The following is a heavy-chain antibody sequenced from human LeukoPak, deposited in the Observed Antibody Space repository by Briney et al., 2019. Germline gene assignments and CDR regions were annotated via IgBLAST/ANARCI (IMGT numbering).Heavy chain of an antibody. CDR3: ARDRVTAIPFDY. D-gene: IGHD2-21*02. CDR2: INHSGST. J-gene: IGHJ4*02. Sequence: SETLSLTCTVSGGSISSSSYYWGWIRQPPGKGLEWIGEINHSGSTNYNPSLKSRVTISVDTSKNQFSLKLSSVTAADTAVYYCARDRVTAIPFDYWGQGTLVTVSS. CDR1: GGSISSSSYY. V-gene: IGHV4-39*07.